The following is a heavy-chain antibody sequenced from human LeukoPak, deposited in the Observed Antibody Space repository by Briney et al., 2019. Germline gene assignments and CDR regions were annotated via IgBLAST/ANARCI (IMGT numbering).Heavy chain of an antibody. CDR3: ARGHSGYDQFDY. V-gene: IGHV1-2*02. D-gene: IGHD5-12*01. CDR1: GYTFTDYY. CDR2: INPNSGGT. Sequence: ASVKVSCKASGYTFTDYYMHWVRQAPGQGLEWMGWINPNSGGTNYAQKFQGRVTMTRDTSISTAYMELSRLRSDDTAVYYCARGHSGYDQFDYWGQGTLVTVSS. J-gene: IGHJ4*02.